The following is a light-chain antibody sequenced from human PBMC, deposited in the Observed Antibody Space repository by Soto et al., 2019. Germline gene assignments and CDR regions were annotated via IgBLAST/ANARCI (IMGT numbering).Light chain of an antibody. J-gene: IGKJ4*01. CDR1: QTISNT. V-gene: IGKV3-15*01. CDR2: AAS. Sequence: EVVMTQSPATLSVSPGDKVSLSCRANQTISNTLAWYQQKPGQAPRLLIYAASTRATGVSARFSGSGSGTEFTLTISSLQSEDFAIYYCQPYNNWPLTFGGGTKVDIK. CDR3: QPYNNWPLT.